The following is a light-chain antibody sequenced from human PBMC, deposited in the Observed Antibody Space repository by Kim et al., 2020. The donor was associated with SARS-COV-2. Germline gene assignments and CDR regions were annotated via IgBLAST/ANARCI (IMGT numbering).Light chain of an antibody. CDR1: SSDVCAYNY. CDR3: SSYAGSNYYV. CDR2: EVN. J-gene: IGLJ1*01. Sequence: GQSVTISCTGTSSDVCAYNYVSWYQQHPGKAPKLMIHEVNKRPSGVPDRFAGSKSGNTASLTVSGLQADDEADYYCSSYAGSNYYVFGTGTKVTVL. V-gene: IGLV2-8*01.